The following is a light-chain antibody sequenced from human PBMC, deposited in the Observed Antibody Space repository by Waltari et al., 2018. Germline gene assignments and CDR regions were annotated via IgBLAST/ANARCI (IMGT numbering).Light chain of an antibody. CDR1: SSDIGVYNY. CDR2: DVS. Sequence: QSALTQPASVSGSPAHSITISCTGTSSDIGVYNYVSWYQQHPGKAPKLMIYDVSNRPSGVSNRFSGSKSGNSASLTISGLQAEDEADYYCTSYTTSTTPWVFGGGTKLTVL. J-gene: IGLJ3*02. CDR3: TSYTTSTTPWV. V-gene: IGLV2-14*01.